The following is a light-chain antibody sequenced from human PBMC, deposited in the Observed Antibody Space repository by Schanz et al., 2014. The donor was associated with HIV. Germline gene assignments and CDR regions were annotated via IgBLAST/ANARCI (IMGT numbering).Light chain of an antibody. Sequence: QSVLTQPPSVSGAPGQRVTIPCSGSSSNVGAGFDVHWYQQLPGTAPKLLIYGNSNRPSGVPDRFSVSKSGALASLAITGXXXXXEDDYYCQSYDSSLSGSKVFGGGTKLTVL. CDR3: QSYDSSLSGSKV. V-gene: IGLV1-40*01. CDR1: SSNVGAGFD. CDR2: GNS. J-gene: IGLJ2*01.